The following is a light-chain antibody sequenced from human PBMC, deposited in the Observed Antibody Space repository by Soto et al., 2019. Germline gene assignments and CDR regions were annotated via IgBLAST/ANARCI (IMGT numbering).Light chain of an antibody. CDR3: QQRSNWPPALT. Sequence: EIVLTQSPATLSLSPGERATLSCRASQSVSSYLAWYQQKPGQAPRLLIYYASNRATGIPARFSGSGSGTDFTLTISSLEPEDFAVYYCQQRSNWPPALTFGGGTKVDIK. CDR1: QSVSSY. J-gene: IGKJ4*01. CDR2: YAS. V-gene: IGKV3-11*01.